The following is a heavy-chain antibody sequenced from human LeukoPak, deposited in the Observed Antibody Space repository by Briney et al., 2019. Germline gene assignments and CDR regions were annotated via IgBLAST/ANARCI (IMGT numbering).Heavy chain of an antibody. V-gene: IGHV4-59*08. Sequence: PSETLSLTCTVSGGSTSSDYWSWIRQSPGKGLEWVGYVYNSGDTGKNPSLRSRVTILLDTSRNQCSLKLTSVSAADTAVYYCARLKLGAYFDLWGRGALVTVSS. J-gene: IGHJ2*01. D-gene: IGHD3-16*01. CDR2: VYNSGDT. CDR1: GGSTSSDY. CDR3: ARLKLGAYFDL.